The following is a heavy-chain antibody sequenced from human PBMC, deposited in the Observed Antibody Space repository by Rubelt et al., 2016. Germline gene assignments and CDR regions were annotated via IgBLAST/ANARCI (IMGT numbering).Heavy chain of an antibody. CDR1: GGTFSSYA. CDR2: IIPILGIA. CDR3: ARGGAAAADDNDAFDI. D-gene: IGHD6-13*01. J-gene: IGHJ3*02. Sequence: QVQLVQSGAEVKKPGSSVKVSCKASGGTFSSYAISWVRQAPGQGLEWMGRIIPILGIANYAQKFQGRVTITADKSTSTAYMELSSLGSEDTAVYYCARGGAAAADDNDAFDIWGQGTMVTVSS. V-gene: IGHV1-69*09.